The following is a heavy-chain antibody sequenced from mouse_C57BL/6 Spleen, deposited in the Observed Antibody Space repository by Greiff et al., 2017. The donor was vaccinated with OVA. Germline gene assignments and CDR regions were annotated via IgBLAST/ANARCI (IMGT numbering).Heavy chain of an antibody. Sequence: EVKLMESGPGLVKPSQSLSLTCSVTGYSITSGYYWNWIRQFPGNKLEWMGYISYDGSNNYNPSLKNRISITRDTSKNQFFLKLNSVTTEDTATYYCARKGLNYYAMDYWGQGTSVTVSS. V-gene: IGHV3-6*01. J-gene: IGHJ4*01. CDR2: ISYDGSN. CDR3: ARKGLNYYAMDY. CDR1: GYSITSGYY. D-gene: IGHD3-3*01.